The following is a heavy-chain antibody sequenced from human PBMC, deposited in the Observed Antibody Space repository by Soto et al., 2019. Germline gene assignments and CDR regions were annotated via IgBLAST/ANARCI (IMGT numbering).Heavy chain of an antibody. CDR1: GFTVRSNY. J-gene: IGHJ4*02. D-gene: IGHD2-8*01. CDR3: ASPFLYASGKG. Sequence: EVQLVESGGGLVQPGGSLRLSCAASGFTVRSNYMSWVRQAPGKGLEWVSFINSGGSTYYADSVKGRFTISRDNSKNTLYLQMNSLRAEDTAVYSCASPFLYASGKGWGQGTLVTVSS. V-gene: IGHV3-66*01. CDR2: INSGGST.